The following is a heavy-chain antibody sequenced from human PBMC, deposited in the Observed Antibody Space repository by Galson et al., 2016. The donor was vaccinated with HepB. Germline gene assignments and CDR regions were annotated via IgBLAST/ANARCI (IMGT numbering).Heavy chain of an antibody. J-gene: IGHJ5*02. Sequence: SETLSLTCTVSGGSISSSSYYWGWIRQPPGKGLEWIGTIYYSGSTYYNPPLKSRVTISVDTSKNQFSLKLSSVTAADTAVYYCARESNWFDPWGQGTLVTVSS. CDR2: IYYSGST. CDR1: GGSISSSSYY. CDR3: ARESNWFDP. V-gene: IGHV4-39*07.